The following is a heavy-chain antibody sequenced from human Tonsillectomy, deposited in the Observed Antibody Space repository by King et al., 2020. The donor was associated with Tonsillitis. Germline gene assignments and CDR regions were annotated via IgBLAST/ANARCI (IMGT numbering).Heavy chain of an antibody. CDR2: IYHSGST. Sequence: VQLQESGPGLVKPSETLSLTCTVSGYSISSGYYWGWIRQPPGRGLEWIGSIYHSGSTYYNPSLKSRVTISVDTSKNQFSLKLSSVTAADTAFYYCARGFTHAPGPYAMDVWGQGTTVTVSS. J-gene: IGHJ6*02. D-gene: IGHD3-10*01. CDR1: GYSISSGYY. CDR3: ARGFTHAPGPYAMDV. V-gene: IGHV4-38-2*02.